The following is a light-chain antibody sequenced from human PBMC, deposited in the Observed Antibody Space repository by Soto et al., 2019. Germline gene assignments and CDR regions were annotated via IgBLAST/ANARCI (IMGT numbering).Light chain of an antibody. CDR2: KAS. CDR3: QHYNSYSEA. Sequence: DIQMTQSPSTLSGSVGDRVTITCRASQTISSWLAWYQQKPGKAPKLLIYKASTLKSGVPSRFSGSGSRTEFTLTISSLQPDDFATYYCQHYNSYSEAFGQGT. J-gene: IGKJ1*01. V-gene: IGKV1-5*03. CDR1: QTISSW.